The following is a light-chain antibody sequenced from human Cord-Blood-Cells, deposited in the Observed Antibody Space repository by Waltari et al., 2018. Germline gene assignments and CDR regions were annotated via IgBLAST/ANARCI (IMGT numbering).Light chain of an antibody. Sequence: DIQMTQSPSTLSASVGDRVTITCRASQSISSWLAWYQQKPGKAPKLLICKASSLESGVPSSVSGSGSGTEFTLTISSLQPDDFATYYCQQYKSYSWTFGQGTKVEIK. J-gene: IGKJ1*01. V-gene: IGKV1-5*03. CDR1: QSISSW. CDR2: KAS. CDR3: QQYKSYSWT.